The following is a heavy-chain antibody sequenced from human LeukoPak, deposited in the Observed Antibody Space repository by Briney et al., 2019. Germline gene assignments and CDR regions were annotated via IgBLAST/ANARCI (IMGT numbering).Heavy chain of an antibody. J-gene: IGHJ4*02. CDR3: AKLSDGYNYYFDY. CDR2: ITSSGGNT. V-gene: IGHV3-23*01. D-gene: IGHD5-24*01. CDR1: XFTFSSYA. Sequence: PGGSLXXXXXAXXFTFSSYAXSWVRQAPGKGLERVSGITSSGGNTYYADSVKGRFTISRDNSKNTLYLQMNSLRAEDTALYYCAKLSDGYNYYFDYWGQGTLVTVSS.